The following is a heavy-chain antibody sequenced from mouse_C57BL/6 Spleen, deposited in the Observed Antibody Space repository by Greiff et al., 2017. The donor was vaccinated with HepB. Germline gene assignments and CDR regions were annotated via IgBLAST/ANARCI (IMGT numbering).Heavy chain of an antibody. V-gene: IGHV2-5*01. CDR3: AKNEGYYGSSPYYYAMDY. D-gene: IGHD1-1*01. J-gene: IGHJ4*01. Sequence: VKLMESGPGLVQPSQSLSITCTVSGFSLTSYGVHWVRQSPGKGLEWLGVIWRGGSTDYNAAFMSRLSITKDNSKSQVFFKMNSLQADDTAIYYCAKNEGYYGSSPYYYAMDYWGQGTSVTVSS. CDR2: IWRGGST. CDR1: GFSLTSYG.